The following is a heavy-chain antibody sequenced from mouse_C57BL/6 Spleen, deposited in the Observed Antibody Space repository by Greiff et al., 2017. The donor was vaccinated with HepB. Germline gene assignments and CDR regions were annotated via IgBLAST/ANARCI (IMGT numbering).Heavy chain of an antibody. CDR2: ISGGGGNT. V-gene: IGHV5-9*01. Sequence: EVKVVESGGGLVKPGGSLKLSCAASGFTFSSYTMSWVRQTPEKRLEWVATISGGGGNTYYPDSVKGRFTISRDNAKNTLYLQMSSLRSEDTALYYCARPLGAWFAYWGQGTLVTVSA. CDR1: GFTFSSYT. J-gene: IGHJ3*01. D-gene: IGHD3-3*01. CDR3: ARPLGAWFAY.